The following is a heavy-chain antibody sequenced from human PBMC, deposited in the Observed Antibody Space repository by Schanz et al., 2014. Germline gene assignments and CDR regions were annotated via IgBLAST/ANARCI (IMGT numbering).Heavy chain of an antibody. CDR3: ARRLRGFDY. CDR2: IYYTGHT. D-gene: IGHD4-17*01. CDR1: GGSISTYY. J-gene: IGHJ4*02. Sequence: QVQLQESGPGLVKPSETLSLTCTVSGGSISTYYWSWIRQPPGKGLEWIGYIYYTGHTYYNPSLKGRVAISVDTSKTHFSLKIFSVTAADTAVYYCARRLRGFDYWGQGTLVTVSS. V-gene: IGHV4-59*08.